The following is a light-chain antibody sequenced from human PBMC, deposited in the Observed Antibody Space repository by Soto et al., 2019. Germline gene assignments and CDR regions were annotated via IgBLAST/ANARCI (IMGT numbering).Light chain of an antibody. Sequence: QSALTQPASVSGSPGQSIAISCTGTISDVGDYNYVSWYQQHPGKAPKLMIYDVSNRPSGVSNRFSGSKSGNTASLTISGLQAEDEADYFCSSYSSSTTYVFGTGTKLTVL. CDR2: DVS. V-gene: IGLV2-14*03. J-gene: IGLJ1*01. CDR1: ISDVGDYNY. CDR3: SSYSSSTTYV.